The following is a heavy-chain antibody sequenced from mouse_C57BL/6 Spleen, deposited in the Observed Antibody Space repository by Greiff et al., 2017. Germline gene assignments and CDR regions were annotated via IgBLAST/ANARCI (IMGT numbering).Heavy chain of an antibody. CDR1: GYTFTSYW. CDR2: IHPNSGST. V-gene: IGHV1-64*01. CDR3: ARSSNYYYGLDY. Sequence: VQLQQPGAELVKPGASVKLSCKASGYTFTSYWMHWVKQRPGQGLEWIGMIHPNSGSTNYNEKFKSKATLTVDKSSSTAYMQLSSLTSEDSAVYYCARSSNYYYGLDYWGQGTTLTVSS. J-gene: IGHJ2*01. D-gene: IGHD1-1*01.